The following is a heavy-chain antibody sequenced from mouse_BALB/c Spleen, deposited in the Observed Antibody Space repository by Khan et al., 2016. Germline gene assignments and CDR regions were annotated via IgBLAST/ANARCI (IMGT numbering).Heavy chain of an antibody. CDR2: INTYTGEP. Sequence: QIQLVQSGPELKKPGETVRISCKASGYTFTNYGMNWVKQAPGKGLKWMGWINTYTGEPTYADDFKGRFAFSLETSASTAYLQINNLKNEDTATYVCARPDYGRSRGFAYWGQGTLVTVSA. V-gene: IGHV9-3-1*01. J-gene: IGHJ3*01. CDR3: ARPDYGRSRGFAY. D-gene: IGHD1-1*01. CDR1: GYTFTNYG.